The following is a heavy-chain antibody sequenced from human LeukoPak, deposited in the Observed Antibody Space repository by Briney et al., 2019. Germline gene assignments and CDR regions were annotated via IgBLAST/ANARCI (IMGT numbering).Heavy chain of an antibody. CDR3: ARGFTVMDAFDF. D-gene: IGHD3-22*01. Sequence: SETLSLTCTVSGDSLSNAYWSWIRQPPGKGLEWIGHIYYSGSTEYNPSLRSRVTISEDTSENQIFLKLNSVTAADTALYYCARGFTVMDAFDFWGPGAMVSVSS. V-gene: IGHV4-59*01. CDR2: IYYSGST. CDR1: GDSLSNAY. J-gene: IGHJ3*01.